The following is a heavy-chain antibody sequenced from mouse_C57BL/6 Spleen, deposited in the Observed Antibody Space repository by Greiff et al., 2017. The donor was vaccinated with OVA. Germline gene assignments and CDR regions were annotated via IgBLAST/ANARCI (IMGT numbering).Heavy chain of an antibody. CDR2: ISYDGSN. CDR1: GYSITSGYY. Sequence: EVQLMESGPGLVKPSQSLSLTCSVTGYSITSGYYWNWIRQFPGNKLEWMGYISYDGSNNYNPSLKNRISITRDTSKNQFFLKLNSVTTEDTATYYCARAITTVWYFDVWGTGTTVTVSS. CDR3: ARAITTVWYFDV. V-gene: IGHV3-6*01. J-gene: IGHJ1*03. D-gene: IGHD1-1*01.